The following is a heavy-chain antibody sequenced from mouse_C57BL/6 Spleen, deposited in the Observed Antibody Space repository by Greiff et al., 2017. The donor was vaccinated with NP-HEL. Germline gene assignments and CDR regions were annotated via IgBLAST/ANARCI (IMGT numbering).Heavy chain of an antibody. Sequence: EVKVVESEGGLVQPGSSMKLSCTASGFTFSDYYMAWVRQVPEKGLEWVANINYDGSSTYYLDSLKSRFIISRDNAKNILYLQMSSLKSEDTATYYCARDQGGYYAMDYWGQGTSVTVSS. CDR1: GFTFSDYY. J-gene: IGHJ4*01. CDR2: INYDGSST. CDR3: ARDQGGYYAMDY. D-gene: IGHD3-2*02. V-gene: IGHV5-16*01.